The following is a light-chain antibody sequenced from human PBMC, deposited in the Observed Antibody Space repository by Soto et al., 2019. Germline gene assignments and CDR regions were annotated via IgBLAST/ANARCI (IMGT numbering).Light chain of an antibody. J-gene: IGKJ2*01. Sequence: EIVLTQAPGTLSLSPGERATLSCRASQSVSSTYLAWDHYKPGQAPSLLSYGSSSMAAGIPDRFSGSGSGTEFTLTISRLEPEDFAVYYCDQYGSSRHTFGQGNKVEIK. CDR3: DQYGSSRHT. V-gene: IGKV3-20*01. CDR2: GSS. CDR1: QSVSSTY.